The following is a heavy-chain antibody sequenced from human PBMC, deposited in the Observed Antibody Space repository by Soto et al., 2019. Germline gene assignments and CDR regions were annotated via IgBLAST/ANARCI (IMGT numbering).Heavy chain of an antibody. D-gene: IGHD6-6*01. CDR3: ARVGAARIRFFDY. CDR2: IYYSGST. Sequence: SETLSLTCTVSGGSVSSGSYYWSWIRQPPGKGLEWIGYIYYSGSTNYNPSLKSRVTISVDTSKNQFSLKLSSVTAADTAVYYCARVGAARIRFFDYWGQGTLVTVSS. CDR1: GGSVSSGSYY. J-gene: IGHJ4*02. V-gene: IGHV4-61*01.